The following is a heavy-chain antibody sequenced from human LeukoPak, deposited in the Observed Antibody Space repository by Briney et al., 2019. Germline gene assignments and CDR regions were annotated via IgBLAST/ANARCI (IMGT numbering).Heavy chain of an antibody. D-gene: IGHD2-2*01. J-gene: IGHJ3*01. CDR2: ISGSTTFM. V-gene: IGHV3-21*01. CDR3: ARMYHAFDF. Sequence: GGSLRLSCAASGFTSSSYTMNWVRQAPGKGLEWVSSISGSTTFMYYADSVKGRFTISRDTAKNSLFLQMNSLRAEDTAVYYCARMYHAFDFWGQGTMVTVSS. CDR1: GFTSSSYT.